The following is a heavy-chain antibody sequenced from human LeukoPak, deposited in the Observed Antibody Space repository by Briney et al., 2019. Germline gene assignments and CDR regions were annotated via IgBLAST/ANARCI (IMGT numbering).Heavy chain of an antibody. CDR3: ARDPDPPLYYFDY. CDR2: ISSGGSGT. CDR1: GFTFSNYE. D-gene: IGHD1-14*01. V-gene: IGHV3-48*03. J-gene: IGHJ4*02. Sequence: GGSLRLSCAASGFTFSNYEMNWVRQAPGKGLEWISYISSGGSGTYYADSVKGRLTISRDNAKNSLYLQMNSLRAEDTAVYYCARDPDPPLYYFDYWGQGTLVTVSS.